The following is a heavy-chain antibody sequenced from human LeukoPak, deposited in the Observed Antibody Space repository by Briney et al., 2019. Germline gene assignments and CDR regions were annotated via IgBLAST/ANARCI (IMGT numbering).Heavy chain of an antibody. Sequence: GGSLRLSCAASGFTFSSYGMPWVRQAPGKGLEWVAVIWYDGSNKYYADSVKGQFTISRDNSKNTLYLQMNSLRAEDTAVYYCAREGLPGSDYGDYSDAFDIWGQGTMVTVSS. CDR1: GFTFSSYG. CDR2: IWYDGSNK. J-gene: IGHJ3*02. V-gene: IGHV3-33*01. D-gene: IGHD4-17*01. CDR3: AREGLPGSDYGDYSDAFDI.